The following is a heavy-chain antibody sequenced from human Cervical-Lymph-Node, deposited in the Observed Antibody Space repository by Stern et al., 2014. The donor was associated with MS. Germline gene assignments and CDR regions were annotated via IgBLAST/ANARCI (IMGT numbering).Heavy chain of an antibody. Sequence: VHLVESGPGLVKPSQILSLTCTVSGGSISSGGYYWSWIRQHPGKGLEWIGYIYNSGNAYYNPSLKSRVTISIDTSKNRFSLKLTSVTAADTAVYYCASETWWGQGTMVTVSS. CDR2: IYNSGNA. CDR1: GGSISSGGYY. J-gene: IGHJ4*02. CDR3: ASETW. V-gene: IGHV4-31*03.